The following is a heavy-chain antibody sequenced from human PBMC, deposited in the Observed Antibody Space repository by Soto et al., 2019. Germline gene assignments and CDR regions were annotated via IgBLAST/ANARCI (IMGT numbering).Heavy chain of an antibody. CDR3: AREGYSTNWFDH. CDR2: INAGDGNT. D-gene: IGHD6-13*01. V-gene: IGHV1-3*01. Sequence: QVQLVQSGAEVKKPGASVKVSCKASGYTVSSYAMQWVREAPGQRLEWMGWINAGDGNTKYSQKFQGRVTISRDTSASTAYMELRSLRSEDTALYYCAREGYSTNWFDHWGQGTLVIVSS. J-gene: IGHJ5*02. CDR1: GYTVSSYA.